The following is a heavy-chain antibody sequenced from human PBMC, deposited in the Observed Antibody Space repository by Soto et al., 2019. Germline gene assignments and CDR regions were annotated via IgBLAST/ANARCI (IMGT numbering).Heavy chain of an antibody. CDR3: AKDMRPDGVWDCDY. Sequence: VQLLESGGGLAQPGGSLRLSCAASGFTFRTYTMAWVRQAPGRGPEWVAGVSQAGTAHYADSVKGRFTISRDNSRDTVYLQMITLRGEDTAVYYCAKDMRPDGVWDCDYWVQGTLVTVS. CDR1: GFTFRTYT. J-gene: IGHJ4*02. CDR2: VSQAGTA. V-gene: IGHV3-23*01. D-gene: IGHD4-17*01.